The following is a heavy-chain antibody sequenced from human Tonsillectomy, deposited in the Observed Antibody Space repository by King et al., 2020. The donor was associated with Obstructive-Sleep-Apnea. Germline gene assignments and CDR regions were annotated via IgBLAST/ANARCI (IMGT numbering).Heavy chain of an antibody. CDR3: AREGPYYYGSGTP. CDR2: ISFDGSKK. J-gene: IGHJ5*02. D-gene: IGHD3-10*01. V-gene: IGHV3-30*04. Sequence: QLVQSGGGVVQPGRSLRLSCAASGFTFSDYAMYWVRQAPGKGLEWVAVISFDGSKKLYADSVKGRFTISRDNSKNTLYLQMNSLRAEDTAVYYCAREGPYYYGSGTPWGQGTLVTVSS. CDR1: GFTFSDYA.